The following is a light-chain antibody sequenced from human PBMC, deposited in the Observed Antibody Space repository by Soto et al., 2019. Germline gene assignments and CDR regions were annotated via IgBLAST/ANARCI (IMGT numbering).Light chain of an antibody. J-gene: IGLJ1*01. CDR1: SSDVGGYNY. CDR3: SSYTSSSTLSV. V-gene: IGLV2-14*03. CDR2: DVS. Sequence: QSALTQPASVSGSPGQSITISCTGTSSDVGGYNYVSWYQQHPGKAPKLMISDVSDRPSGVSNRFSGSKSGNTASLTISGLQAEVEADYYCSSYTSSSTLSVFGTGTKLTVL.